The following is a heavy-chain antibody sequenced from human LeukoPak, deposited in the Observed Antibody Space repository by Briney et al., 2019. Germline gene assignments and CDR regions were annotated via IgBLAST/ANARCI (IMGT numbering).Heavy chain of an antibody. Sequence: GGSLRLSCAASGFTFSSYAMSWVRQAPGTGLEWASAISGSGGSTYYADSVKGRFTISRDNSKNTLYLQMNSLRAEDTAVYYCAINIVVVPAAMRGGDYWGQGTLVTVSS. CDR3: AINIVVVPAAMRGGDY. CDR1: GFTFSSYA. V-gene: IGHV3-23*01. D-gene: IGHD2-2*01. J-gene: IGHJ4*02. CDR2: ISGSGGST.